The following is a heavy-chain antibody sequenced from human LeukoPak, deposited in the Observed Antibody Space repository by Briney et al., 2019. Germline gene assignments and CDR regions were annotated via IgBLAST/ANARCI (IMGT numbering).Heavy chain of an antibody. CDR3: AKDWGYSGNDLIIPTDY. Sequence: GGSLRLSCAASGFTFSNAWMSWVRQAPGKGLEWVGRIKSRTDGGTTDYAAPVKGRFTISRDDSKNTLYLQMNSLRAEDTAVYYCAKDWGYSGNDLIIPTDYWGQGTLVTVSS. CDR2: IKSRTDGGTT. J-gene: IGHJ4*02. D-gene: IGHD5-12*01. V-gene: IGHV3-15*01. CDR1: GFTFSNAW.